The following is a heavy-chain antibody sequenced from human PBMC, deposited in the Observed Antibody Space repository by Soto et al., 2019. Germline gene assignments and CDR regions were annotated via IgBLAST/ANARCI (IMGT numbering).Heavy chain of an antibody. D-gene: IGHD3-10*01. V-gene: IGHV1-18*01. J-gene: IGHJ4*02. CDR3: AREPRLLIWFGELHD. CDR2: ISAYNGNT. Sequence: ASVKVSCKASGYTFTSYGISWVRQAPGQGLEWMGWISAYNGNTNYAQKLQGRVTMTTDTSTSAAYMELRSLRSAADTAVYYCAREPRLLIWFGELHDWGRGTLVTVSS. CDR1: GYTFTSYG.